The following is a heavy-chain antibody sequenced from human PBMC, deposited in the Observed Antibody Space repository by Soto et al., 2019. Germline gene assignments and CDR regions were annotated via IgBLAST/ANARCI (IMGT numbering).Heavy chain of an antibody. CDR2: ISSSSSYI. J-gene: IGHJ4*02. D-gene: IGHD4-17*01. Sequence: GGSLRLSCAASGFTFSSYSMNWVRQAPGNGLEWVSSISSSSSYIYYADSVKGRFTISRDNAKNSLYLQMNSLRAEDTAVYYCARAGGYDYGDYLWDYFDYWGQGTLVTVSS. V-gene: IGHV3-21*01. CDR3: ARAGGYDYGDYLWDYFDY. CDR1: GFTFSSYS.